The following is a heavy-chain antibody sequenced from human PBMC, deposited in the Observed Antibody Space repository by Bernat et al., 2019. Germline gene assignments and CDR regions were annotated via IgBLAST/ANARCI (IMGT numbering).Heavy chain of an antibody. V-gene: IGHV3-30*18. J-gene: IGHJ4*02. Sequence: QVQLVESGGGVVQPGRSLRLSCAGSGFTFSDYGIHWVRQAPGKGLEWVSVMSFNGNYEFYADSVKGRFTISRDNSKNTLYLQMDSLRVEDTAVYYCAKDNDRGYSNGFHSWGQGTLVTVSS. CDR1: GFTFSDYG. CDR2: MSFNGNYE. CDR3: AKDNDRGYSNGFHS. D-gene: IGHD5-18*01.